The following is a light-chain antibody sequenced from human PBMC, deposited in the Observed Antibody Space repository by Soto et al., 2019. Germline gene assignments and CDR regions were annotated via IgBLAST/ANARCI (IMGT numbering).Light chain of an antibody. Sequence: DRVTMSCRASQGICKALAGYQQKPGKAPKVLIYDASSLKSGVPSRFSGSGSGTEFTLTISSLQPDDFATYYCQQYNSYPTFGGGSKVDIK. CDR3: QQYNSYPT. CDR2: DAS. J-gene: IGKJ4*01. V-gene: IGKV1-13*02. CDR1: QGICKA.